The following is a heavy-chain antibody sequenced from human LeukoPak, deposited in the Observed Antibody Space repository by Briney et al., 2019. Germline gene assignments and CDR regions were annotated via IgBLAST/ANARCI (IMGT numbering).Heavy chain of an antibody. CDR3: ARGRTGAAALDF. CDR1: GGSFSGHY. Sequence: LSETLSLTCAVYGGSFSGHYWTWIRQPPGKGLEWIGESTHSGSTNYNPSLKSRVTISVDTSKNQFSLKLTSVSAADTAVYHCARGRTGAAALDFWGPGTLVTVSS. J-gene: IGHJ4*02. D-gene: IGHD2-2*01. V-gene: IGHV4-34*01. CDR2: STHSGST.